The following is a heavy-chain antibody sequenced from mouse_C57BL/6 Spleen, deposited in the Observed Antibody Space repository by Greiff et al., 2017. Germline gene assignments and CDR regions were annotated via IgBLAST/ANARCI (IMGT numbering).Heavy chain of an antibody. CDR1: GFTFSSYA. Sequence: EVHLVESGGGLVKPGGSLKLSCAASGFTFSSYAMSWVRQTPEKRLEWVATISDGGSYTYYPDNVKGRFTISRDNAKNNLYLQMSHLKSEDTAMYYCARDRGSRDYDAMDYWGQGTSVTVSS. V-gene: IGHV5-4*01. J-gene: IGHJ4*01. CDR3: ARDRGSRDYDAMDY. D-gene: IGHD3-1*01. CDR2: ISDGGSYT.